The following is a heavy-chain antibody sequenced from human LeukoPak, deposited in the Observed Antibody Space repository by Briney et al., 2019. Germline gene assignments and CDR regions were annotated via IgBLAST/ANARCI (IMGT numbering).Heavy chain of an antibody. CDR2: ISESGGET. CDR3: ARDLRDSASGPYAFDI. CDR1: GFIFNNYA. D-gene: IGHD3-22*01. Sequence: QPGGSLRLSCAASGFIFNNYAMSWVRQAPGKGLEWVSAISESGGETYHADSVKGRFTISRDTSKSTLYLQLNSLRAENTAVYYCARDLRDSASGPYAFDIWGQGTMVTVSS. J-gene: IGHJ3*02. V-gene: IGHV3-23*01.